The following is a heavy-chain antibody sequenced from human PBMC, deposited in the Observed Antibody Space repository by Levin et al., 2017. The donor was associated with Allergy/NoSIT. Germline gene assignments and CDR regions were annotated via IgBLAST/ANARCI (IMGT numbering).Heavy chain of an antibody. J-gene: IGHJ4*02. CDR1: GFSFSGYP. CDR3: ATLIATGYY. CDR2: VSVDVTTK. Sequence: GGSLRLSCAASGFSFSGYPMHWVRQAPGKGLEWVAVVSVDVTTKYYADSVKGRFTISRDNSRNTVYLQMNSLSAVDTAVYYCATLIATGYYWGQGTVVTVSS. V-gene: IGHV3-30*04. D-gene: IGHD1-1*01.